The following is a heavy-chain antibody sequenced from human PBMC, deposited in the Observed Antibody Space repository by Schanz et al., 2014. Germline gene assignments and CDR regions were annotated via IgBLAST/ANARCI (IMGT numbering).Heavy chain of an antibody. CDR3: ARYYETSYYPLYYCDY. CDR1: GFTFSSYT. CDR2: ISSTSTYL. J-gene: IGHJ4*02. D-gene: IGHD3-22*01. V-gene: IGHV3-21*01. Sequence: GRRVASFLGLVKPGDSLRLSCAASGFTFSSYTMKWVRQAPGKGLEWVSSISSTSTYLYYADSVKGRFTISRDSARNSLYLQMSSLRAEDTAVYYCARYYETSYYPLYYCDYWGQGTLVTVSS.